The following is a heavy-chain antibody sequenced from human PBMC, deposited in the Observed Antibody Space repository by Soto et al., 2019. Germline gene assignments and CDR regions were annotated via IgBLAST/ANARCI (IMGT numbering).Heavy chain of an antibody. CDR2: IIPIFGTA. J-gene: IGHJ4*02. CDR1: GGTFSSYA. D-gene: IGHD1-26*01. Sequence: SVKVSCKASGGTFSSYAISWVRQAPGQGLEWMGGIIPIFGTANYAQKFQGRVTITADESTSTAYMELSSLRSEDTAVYYCARDIKGGPGVHFDYWGQGTLVTVSS. CDR3: ARDIKGGPGVHFDY. V-gene: IGHV1-69*13.